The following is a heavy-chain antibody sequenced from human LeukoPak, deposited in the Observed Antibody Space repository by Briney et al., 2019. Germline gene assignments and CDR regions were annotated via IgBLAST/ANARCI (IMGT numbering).Heavy chain of an antibody. J-gene: IGHJ4*02. CDR2: IGTAGDT. V-gene: IGHV3-13*04. D-gene: IGHD1-26*01. CDR3: ANKEWELPSV. CDR1: GFTFSSYD. Sequence: GGSLRLSCAASGFTFSSYDMHWVRQATGKGLEWVSAIGTAGDTYYPGSVKGRFTISRDNSKNTLYLQINSLRAEDTAVYYCANKEWELPSVWGQGTLVSVSS.